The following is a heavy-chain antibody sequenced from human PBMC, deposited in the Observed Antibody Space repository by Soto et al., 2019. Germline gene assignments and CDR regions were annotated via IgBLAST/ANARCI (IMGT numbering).Heavy chain of an antibody. J-gene: IGHJ5*02. Sequence: PSETLSLTCTVSGGSISSYYWSWIRQPPGKGLEWIGYIYYSGSTNYNPSLKSRVTISVDTSKNQFSLKLSSVTAADTAVYYCARVINYYDGSGDSWLDPWGQGTLVTGSS. V-gene: IGHV4-59*12. CDR3: ARVINYYDGSGDSWLDP. CDR1: GGSISSYY. D-gene: IGHD3-22*01. CDR2: IYYSGST.